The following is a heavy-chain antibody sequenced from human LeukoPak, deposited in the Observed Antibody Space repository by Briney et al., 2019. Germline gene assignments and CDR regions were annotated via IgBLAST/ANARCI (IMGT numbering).Heavy chain of an antibody. CDR2: IYYSGST. J-gene: IGHJ4*02. D-gene: IGHD6-13*01. Sequence: SETPSLTCTVSGGSISSSSYYWGWIRQPPGKGLEWIGSIYYSGSTYYNPSLKSRVTISVDTSKNQFSLKLSSVTAADTAVYYCARRQQLFDYWGQGTLVTVSS. CDR1: GGSISSSSYY. CDR3: ARRQQLFDY. V-gene: IGHV4-39*01.